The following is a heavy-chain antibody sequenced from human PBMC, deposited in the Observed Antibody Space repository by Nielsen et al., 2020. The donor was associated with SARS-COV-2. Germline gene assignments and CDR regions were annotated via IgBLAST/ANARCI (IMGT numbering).Heavy chain of an antibody. J-gene: IGHJ6*02. D-gene: IGHD6-13*01. Sequence: GGSLRLSCAASGFTFSDYYMSWIRQAPGKGLEWVSYISSSGGTIYYADSVKGRFTISRDNAKNSLYLQMNSLRAEDTAVYYCARFIAAAGWYYYYGMDVWGQGTTVTVSS. V-gene: IGHV3-11*01. CDR2: ISSSGGTI. CDR3: ARFIAAAGWYYYYGMDV. CDR1: GFTFSDYY.